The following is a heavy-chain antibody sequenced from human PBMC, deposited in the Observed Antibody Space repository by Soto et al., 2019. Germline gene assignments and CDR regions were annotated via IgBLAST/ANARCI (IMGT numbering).Heavy chain of an antibody. Sequence: SVNVSCKASGYTFSGYYMHWVRQAPGQGLEWMGWINPNSGGTNYAQKFQGRVTMTRDTSISTAYMELSRLRSDDTAVYYCARDPPTKDSSGWYAYDYWGQGTLVTVSS. CDR2: INPNSGGT. CDR1: GYTFSGYY. D-gene: IGHD6-19*01. J-gene: IGHJ4*02. V-gene: IGHV1-2*02. CDR3: ARDPPTKDSSGWYAYDY.